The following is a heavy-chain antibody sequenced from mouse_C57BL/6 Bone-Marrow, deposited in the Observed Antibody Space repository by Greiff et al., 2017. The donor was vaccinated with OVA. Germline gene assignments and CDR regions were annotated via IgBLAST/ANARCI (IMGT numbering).Heavy chain of an antibody. J-gene: IGHJ3*01. CDR2: IYPRSGNT. V-gene: IGHV1-81*01. CDR1: GYTLTSYG. D-gene: IGHD1-1*01. CDR3: ARRRVYYYGSSYGAWFAY. Sequence: QVQLQQSGAELARPGASVKLSCKASGYTLTSYGISWVKQRTGQGLEWIGEIYPRSGNTYYNEKFKGKATLTADKSSSTAYMELRSLTSEDSAVYFWARRRVYYYGSSYGAWFAYWGQGTLVTVSA.